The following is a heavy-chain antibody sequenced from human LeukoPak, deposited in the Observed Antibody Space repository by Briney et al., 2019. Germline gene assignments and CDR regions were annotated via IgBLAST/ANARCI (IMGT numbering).Heavy chain of an antibody. Sequence: ASETLSLTCAVYGGSFSGYYWICIRQPPGEGGECIGDINHSESTNYNPSLKSRVTISVDTSKKQFSLKLSSVTAADTAVYYCARAVTMVRGVNFAFDIWGQGTMVTVSS. D-gene: IGHD3-10*01. J-gene: IGHJ3*02. V-gene: IGHV4-34*01. CDR1: GGSFSGYY. CDR2: INHSEST. CDR3: ARAVTMVRGVNFAFDI.